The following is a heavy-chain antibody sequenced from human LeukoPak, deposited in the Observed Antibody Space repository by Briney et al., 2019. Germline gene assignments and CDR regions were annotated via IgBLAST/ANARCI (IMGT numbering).Heavy chain of an antibody. CDR2: IYPGDSDT. D-gene: IGHD5-24*01. J-gene: IGHJ3*02. Sequence: GESLKISCKGSGYSFTSYWIGWVRQMPGKGLEWMGIIYPGDSDTRYSSSFQGQVTISADKSISTAYLQWSSLKASDTAMYYCARHKYGYKPQMNDAFDIWGQGTMVTVS. V-gene: IGHV5-51*01. CDR1: GYSFTSYW. CDR3: ARHKYGYKPQMNDAFDI.